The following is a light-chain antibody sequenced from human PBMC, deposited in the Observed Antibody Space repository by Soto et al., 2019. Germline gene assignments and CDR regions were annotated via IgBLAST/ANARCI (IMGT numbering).Light chain of an antibody. CDR2: DAS. CDR3: QQRSNWPGLT. CDR1: QSVSSY. Sequence: EIELTQSPATLSLSLGERATLSCRASQSVSSYLAWYQQKPGQAPRLLIYDASNRATGIPARFSGSGSGTDFTLTISSLEPEDFAVYYCQQRSNWPGLTFGGGTKVEIK. J-gene: IGKJ4*01. V-gene: IGKV3-11*01.